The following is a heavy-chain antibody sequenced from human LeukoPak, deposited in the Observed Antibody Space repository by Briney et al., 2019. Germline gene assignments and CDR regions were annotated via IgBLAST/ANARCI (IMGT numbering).Heavy chain of an antibody. J-gene: IGHJ4*02. CDR3: ARDLTRGGYGYGY. D-gene: IGHD5-18*01. V-gene: IGHV3-48*01. CDR1: GFTFSSYS. Sequence: GGSLRLSCAASGFTFSSYSMNWVRQAPGKGLEWVSYISSSSSTIYYADSVKGRFTISRDNAKNSLYLQMNSLRAEDTAVYYCARDLTRGGYGYGYWGQGTLVTVSS. CDR2: ISSSSSTI.